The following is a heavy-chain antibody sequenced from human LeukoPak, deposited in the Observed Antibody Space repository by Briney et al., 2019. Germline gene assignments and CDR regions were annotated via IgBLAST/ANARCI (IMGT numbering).Heavy chain of an antibody. CDR3: ASRPASETYFAVFDY. J-gene: IGHJ4*02. V-gene: IGHV3-23*01. CDR1: GHAFSSHA. CDR2: ITGSGGCT. Sequence: GGSLRLSCVASGHAFSSHAMTWVRQTPGKGLEWVSGITGSGGCTYHADSVKGRFTISRDNSKNTLYLQMNNLRAEDTAVYYCASRPASETYFAVFDYWGQATLVTVSS. D-gene: IGHD2-8*01.